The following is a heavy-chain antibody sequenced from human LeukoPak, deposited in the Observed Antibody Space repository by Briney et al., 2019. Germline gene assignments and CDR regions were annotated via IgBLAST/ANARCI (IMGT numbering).Heavy chain of an antibody. D-gene: IGHD3-22*01. Sequence: AGSLTLSCEASGFTFSRYWMHWVRQPPGKGLVWVSRIKSDGKTNYAYSVKGRFTISRDNAKNTVSLQMDSLRAEDTGVYYCASAPSEVGGYYPEYFRHWGQGTLVTVSS. CDR1: GFTFSRYW. CDR3: ASAPSEVGGYYPEYFRH. V-gene: IGHV3-74*01. CDR2: IKSDGKT. J-gene: IGHJ1*01.